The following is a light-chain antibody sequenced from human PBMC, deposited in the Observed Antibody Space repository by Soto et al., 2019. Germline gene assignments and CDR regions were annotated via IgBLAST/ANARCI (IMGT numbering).Light chain of an antibody. J-gene: IGLJ1*01. CDR1: SSDVGAYNY. V-gene: IGLV2-8*01. Sequence: QSALPQPPSASGSPGQSVTISCTGTSSDVGAYNYISWYQQHPGKAPKLMIYEVSKRPSGVPVRFSGSKSGNTASLTVSGLQAEDEADYYCSSYAGSSHYVFGTGTKVTVL. CDR3: SSYAGSSHYV. CDR2: EVS.